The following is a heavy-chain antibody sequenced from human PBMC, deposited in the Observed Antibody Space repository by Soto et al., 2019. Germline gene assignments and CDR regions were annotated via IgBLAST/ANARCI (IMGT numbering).Heavy chain of an antibody. Sequence: GVSWVRQAPGKGLEWVAAISGSDNSTYYADSVKGRFTISRDNSKNTLYLQLICFPAEDTILYYCAVSAVLLNRSSDL. CDR1: G. V-gene: IGHV3-23*01. J-gene: IGHJ2*01. D-gene: IGHD2-21*01. CDR2: ISGSDNST. CDR3: AVSAVLLNRSSDL.